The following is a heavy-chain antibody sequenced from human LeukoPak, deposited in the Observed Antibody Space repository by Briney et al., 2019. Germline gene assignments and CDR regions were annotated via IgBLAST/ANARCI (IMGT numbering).Heavy chain of an antibody. CDR3: ARDRGEGELLGSWFDP. Sequence: GGSLRLSCAASGFTFSSYSMNWVRQAPGKGLEWVSSISSSSSYIYYADSVKGRFTISRDNAKNSLYLQMNSLRAEDTAVYYCARDRGEGELLGSWFDPWGQGTLVTVSS. CDR2: ISSSSSYI. D-gene: IGHD1-26*01. V-gene: IGHV3-21*01. CDR1: GFTFSSYS. J-gene: IGHJ5*02.